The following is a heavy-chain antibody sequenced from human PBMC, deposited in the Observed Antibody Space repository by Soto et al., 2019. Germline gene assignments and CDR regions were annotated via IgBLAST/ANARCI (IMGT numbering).Heavy chain of an antibody. CDR1: GGSFSGYY. Sequence: KTSETLSLTCAVYGGSFSGYYWSWIRQPPGKGLEWIGEINHSGSTNYNPSLKSRVTISVDTSKNQFSLKLSSVTAADTAVYYCARGPLRDYVWGSYRYLPFDYWGQGTLVTVSS. V-gene: IGHV4-34*01. CDR3: ARGPLRDYVWGSYRYLPFDY. CDR2: INHSGST. D-gene: IGHD3-16*02. J-gene: IGHJ4*02.